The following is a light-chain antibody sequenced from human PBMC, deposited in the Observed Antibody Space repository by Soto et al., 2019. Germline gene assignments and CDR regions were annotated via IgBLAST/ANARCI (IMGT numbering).Light chain of an antibody. Sequence: DVQMTQSPSSLSASVGESLTLTCRASQSISTHLNWYQQRPGKAPKLLIYAASGLQTGVPSRFRGSGSGTEFTPVISTLQPEDFATYLCQQNFSTTYTFGHGTRLEI. CDR1: QSISTH. CDR2: AAS. J-gene: IGKJ5*01. V-gene: IGKV1-39*01. CDR3: QQNFSTTYT.